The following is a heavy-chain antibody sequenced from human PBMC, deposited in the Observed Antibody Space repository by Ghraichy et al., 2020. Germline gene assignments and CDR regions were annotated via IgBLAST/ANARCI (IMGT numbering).Heavy chain of an antibody. J-gene: IGHJ6*02. Sequence: GGSLRLSCAASGFTFSDHYIDWVRQAPGKRLEWVGRTRDKAKSYTTEYAASVKGRFTISRDDSKNSLYLQMNSLQTEDTAVYFCARGGSAAAGTGYFFGMDVWGQGTTVTVSS. D-gene: IGHD6-13*01. CDR3: ARGGSAAAGTGYFFGMDV. CDR2: TRDKAKSYTT. V-gene: IGHV3-72*01. CDR1: GFTFSDHY.